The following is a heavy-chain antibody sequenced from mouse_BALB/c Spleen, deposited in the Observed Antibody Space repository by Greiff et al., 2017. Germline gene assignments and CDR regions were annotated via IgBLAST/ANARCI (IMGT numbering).Heavy chain of an antibody. CDR2: IYPGDGDT. J-gene: IGHJ2*01. V-gene: IGHV1-80*01. Sequence: LVESGAELVRPGSSVKISCKASGYAFSSYWMNWVKQRPGQGLEWIGQIYPGDGDTNYNGKFKGKATLTADKSSSTAYMQLSSLTSEDSAVYFCARGAYYGSSPDYWGQGTTLTVSS. CDR1: GYAFSSYW. D-gene: IGHD1-1*01. CDR3: ARGAYYGSSPDY.